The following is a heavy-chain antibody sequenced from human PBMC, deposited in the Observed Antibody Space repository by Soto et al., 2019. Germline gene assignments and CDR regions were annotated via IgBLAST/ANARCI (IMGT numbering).Heavy chain of an antibody. V-gene: IGHV1-8*01. D-gene: IGHD3-10*01. J-gene: IGHJ6*02. Sequence: GASVKVSCKASGYTSTSYDINWVRQATGQGREGMGWMNPNSGNTGYAQKFQGRVTITRNTSISTAYMELSSLRSEDTAVYYCARGVRGSGSYYIYYYYYGMDVWGQGTTVTVSS. CDR2: MNPNSGNT. CDR3: ARGVRGSGSYYIYYYYYGMDV. CDR1: GYTSTSYD.